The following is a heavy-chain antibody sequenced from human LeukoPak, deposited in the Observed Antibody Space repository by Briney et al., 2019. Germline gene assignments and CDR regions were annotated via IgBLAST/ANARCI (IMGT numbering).Heavy chain of an antibody. CDR3: ARAVAGNWFDP. Sequence: SETLSLTCTVSGGSISSSSYYWGWIHQPPGKGLEWIGSIYYSGSTYYNPSLKSRVTISVDTSKNQFSLKLSSVTAADTAVYYCARAVAGNWFDPWGQGTLVTVSS. CDR1: GGSISSSSYY. J-gene: IGHJ5*02. CDR2: IYYSGST. D-gene: IGHD6-19*01. V-gene: IGHV4-39*07.